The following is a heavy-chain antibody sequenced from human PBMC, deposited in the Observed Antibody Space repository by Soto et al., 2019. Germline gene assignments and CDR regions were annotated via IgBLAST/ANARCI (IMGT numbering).Heavy chain of an antibody. CDR2: IKQDGSEK. CDR3: ARVTTVGGYWGQGTLVTVSSGKTAYMELRSLRSDDTAVYYCARQCGTVRDFWSGHNAFDI. Sequence: GGSLRLSCAASGFTFSNYWMSWVRQAPGKGLEWVANIKQDGSEKHYVDSVKGRFTISRDNAKNSLYLQMNSLRAEDTAVYYCARVTTVGGYWGQGTLVTVSSGKTAYMELRSLRSDDTAVYYCARQCGTVRDFWSGHNAFDIWGQGTMVTVSS. D-gene: IGHD4-17*01. CDR1: GFTFSNYW. V-gene: IGHV3-7*01. J-gene: IGHJ3*02.